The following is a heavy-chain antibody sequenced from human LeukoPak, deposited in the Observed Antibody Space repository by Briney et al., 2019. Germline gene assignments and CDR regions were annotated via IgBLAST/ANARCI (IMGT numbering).Heavy chain of an antibody. CDR3: AGYSYGVRPS. V-gene: IGHV6-1*01. J-gene: IGHJ5*02. D-gene: IGHD5-18*01. Sequence: SQTLSLTCAISGDSVSSTSVAWNWIRQSPSRGLEWLGRTYYKSNWYNDYAISVKSRVTINQDTSKNQFSLHLNSVTPEDTAEYYCAGYSYGVRPSWGQGTLVTVSS. CDR2: TYYKSNWYN. CDR1: GDSVSSTSVA.